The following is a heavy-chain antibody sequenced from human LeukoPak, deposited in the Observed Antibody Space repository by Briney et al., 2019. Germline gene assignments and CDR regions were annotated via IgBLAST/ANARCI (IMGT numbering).Heavy chain of an antibody. CDR1: GGTFSSYA. Sequence: SVKVSCKASGGTFSSYAISWVRQAPGQGLEWMGRIIPIFGTANYAQKFQGRVTITTDESTSTAYMELSSLGSDDTAVYYCARDLGGFYYDSSGYYGHPHWFDPWGQGTLVTVSS. D-gene: IGHD3-22*01. V-gene: IGHV1-69*05. J-gene: IGHJ5*02. CDR2: IIPIFGTA. CDR3: ARDLGGFYYDSSGYYGHPHWFDP.